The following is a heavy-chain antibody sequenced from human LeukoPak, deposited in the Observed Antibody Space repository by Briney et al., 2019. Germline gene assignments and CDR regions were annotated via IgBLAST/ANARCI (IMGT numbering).Heavy chain of an antibody. Sequence: SETLSLTCTVSGGSISSYYWSWIRQPPGKGLEWIGYIYYSGSTNYNPSLKSRVTISVDTFKNQFSLKLSSVTAADTAVYYCARDMLTISTHPAYYYYYMDVWGKGTTVTVSS. CDR1: GGSISSYY. CDR3: ARDMLTISTHPAYYYYYMDV. J-gene: IGHJ6*03. D-gene: IGHD3-10*02. V-gene: IGHV4-59*01. CDR2: IYYSGST.